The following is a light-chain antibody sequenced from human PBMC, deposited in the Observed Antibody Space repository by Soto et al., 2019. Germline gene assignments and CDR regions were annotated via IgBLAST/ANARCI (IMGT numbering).Light chain of an antibody. V-gene: IGLV1-51*01. Sequence: QSVLTQPPSVSAAPGQKVTISCVGSSSTIGGNSVSWYQQLPGTAPKLLIYDDNKRPSGIPDRFSGSKSGTSATLGITGFQTGDEADYYCGSWDSSLSAYVFGTGTKVTVL. CDR1: SSTIGGNS. CDR2: DDN. J-gene: IGLJ1*01. CDR3: GSWDSSLSAYV.